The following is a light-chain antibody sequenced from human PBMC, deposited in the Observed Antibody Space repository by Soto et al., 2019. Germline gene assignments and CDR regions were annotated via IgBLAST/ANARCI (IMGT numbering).Light chain of an antibody. CDR3: QLYGNSFT. CDR1: QTISSSY. V-gene: IGKV3-20*01. J-gene: IGKJ3*01. Sequence: EIVMTQSPATLSVSPGESATLSCRTSQTISSSYLAWYQQKPGQAPRLLIYGASSRATGIPDRFSGSESGTDFTLTISSLEPEDFAVYYCQLYGNSFTFGPGTKVDIK. CDR2: GAS.